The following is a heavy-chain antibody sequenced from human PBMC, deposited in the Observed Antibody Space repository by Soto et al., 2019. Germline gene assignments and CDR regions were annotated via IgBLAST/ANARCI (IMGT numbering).Heavy chain of an antibody. CDR1: GFTFSAYA. J-gene: IGHJ2*01. D-gene: IGHD1-1*01. CDR3: AKFEGHPLEYWYLDF. CDR2: IHGGGGAT. Sequence: GGSLRLSCAASGFTFSAYAMGWVRQAPGKGLEWVSTIHGGGGATHYADSVKGRFTISRDDSKDTLYAQMNSLRAEDTAVYYCAKFEGHPLEYWYLDFWGRGTLVTVSS. V-gene: IGHV3-23*01.